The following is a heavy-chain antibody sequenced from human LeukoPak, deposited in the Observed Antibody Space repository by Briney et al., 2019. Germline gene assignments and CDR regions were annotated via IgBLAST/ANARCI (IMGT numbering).Heavy chain of an antibody. CDR1: GEPISSYY. CDR2: VYYNGNT. V-gene: IGHV4-59*01. Sequence: SETLSLTCLVSGEPISSYYWSWIRQAPGRGPEYIGNVYYNGNTNYNPSLKSRVAMSVDASKNQFSLKVDSVTTADTAVYYCARELRYDNSDSGAFWGQGTVVTVSS. D-gene: IGHD3-22*01. J-gene: IGHJ3*01. CDR3: ARELRYDNSDSGAF.